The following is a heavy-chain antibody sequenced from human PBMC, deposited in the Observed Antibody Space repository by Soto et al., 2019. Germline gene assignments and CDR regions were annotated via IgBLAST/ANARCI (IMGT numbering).Heavy chain of an antibody. V-gene: IGHV3-23*01. CDR1: GFTFSSYA. Sequence: GGSLRLSCAASGFTFSSYAMSWVRQAPGKGLEWVSAISGSGGSTYYADSVKGRFTISRDNSKNTLYLQMNSLRAEDTAVYYCAKDYCSSTSCYTLDYWGQGTLVTVSS. CDR2: ISGSGGST. CDR3: AKDYCSSTSCYTLDY. D-gene: IGHD2-2*02. J-gene: IGHJ4*02.